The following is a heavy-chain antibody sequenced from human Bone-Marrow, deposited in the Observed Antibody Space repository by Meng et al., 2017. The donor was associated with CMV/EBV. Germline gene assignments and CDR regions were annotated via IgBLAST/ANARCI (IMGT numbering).Heavy chain of an antibody. CDR3: ARAGGYQRDPGYAFDI. CDR2: IKQDGSEK. J-gene: IGHJ3*02. V-gene: IGHV3-7*04. Sequence: GESLKISCAASGFTFSSYWMSWVRQAPGKGLEWVANIKQDGSEKYYGDSVKGRFTITRDNAKNSLYLQMNSLRAEDMAVDYCARAGGYQRDPGYAFDIWGQGTMVTVSS. D-gene: IGHD2-2*01. CDR1: GFTFSSYW.